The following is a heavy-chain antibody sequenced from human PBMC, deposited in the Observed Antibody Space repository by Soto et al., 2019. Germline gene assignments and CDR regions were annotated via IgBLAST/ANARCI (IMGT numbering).Heavy chain of an antibody. D-gene: IGHD3-10*01. J-gene: IGHJ6*02. CDR1: EFTFNNYW. CDR3: ATGIYLKDGLDV. CDR2: INTDGSTT. Sequence: EVQLVESGGGLVQPGGSLRLSCAASEFTFNNYWMHWVRQVPGKGLEWVSRINTDGSTTNYADSVMGRFTISRGNGDNTVDLAMNRLRAEGTAVDFCATGIYLKDGLDVLGPGAQVTV. V-gene: IGHV3-74*01.